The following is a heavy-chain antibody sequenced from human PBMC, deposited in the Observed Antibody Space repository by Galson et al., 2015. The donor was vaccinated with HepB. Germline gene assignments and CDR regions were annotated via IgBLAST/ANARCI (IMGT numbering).Heavy chain of an antibody. CDR1: GFTFSSYG. CDR3: AKEATMVRGGISGMDV. D-gene: IGHD3-10*01. V-gene: IGHV3-30*18. J-gene: IGHJ6*02. Sequence: SLRLSCAASGFTFSSYGMHWVRQAPGKGLEWVAVISYDGSNKYYADSVKGRFTISRDNSKNTLYLQMNSLGAEDTAVYYSAKEATMVRGGISGMDVWGQGTTVTVSS. CDR2: ISYDGSNK.